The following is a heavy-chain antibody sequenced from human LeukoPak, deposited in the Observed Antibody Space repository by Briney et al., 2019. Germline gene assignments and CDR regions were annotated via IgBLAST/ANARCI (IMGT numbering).Heavy chain of an antibody. CDR3: ASSKYNWNWRYNWFDP. J-gene: IGHJ5*02. Sequence: SETLSLTCAVYGGSFSGYYWSWIRQPPGKGLEWIGEINHSGSTNYNPSLKSRVTISVDTSKNQFSLKLSSVTAADPAVYYCASSKYNWNWRYNWFDPWGQGTLVTVSS. V-gene: IGHV4-34*01. D-gene: IGHD1-7*01. CDR2: INHSGST. CDR1: GGSFSGYY.